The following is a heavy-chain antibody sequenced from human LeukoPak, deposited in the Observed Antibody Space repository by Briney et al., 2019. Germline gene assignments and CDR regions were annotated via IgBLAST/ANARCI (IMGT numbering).Heavy chain of an antibody. CDR1: GGSISSYY. D-gene: IGHD3-10*02. CDR2: INYGGST. CDR3: ARLPLCSHFYY. J-gene: IGHJ4*02. V-gene: IGHV4-59*08. Sequence: SETLSLTCPVSGGSISSYYWSWVRQPPGKGLEWIGYINYGGSTSYNPSLKSRVTIPVDKSKSQYSLKLSTVPAANTALYYCARLPLCSHFYYWGEGTLVTVSS.